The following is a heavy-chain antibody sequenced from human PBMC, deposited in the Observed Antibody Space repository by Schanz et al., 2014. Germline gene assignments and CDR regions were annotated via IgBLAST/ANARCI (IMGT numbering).Heavy chain of an antibody. V-gene: IGHV1-2*06. CDR2: VSPYSGDT. D-gene: IGHD6-19*01. J-gene: IGHJ6*02. CDR3: ARENTAVAGMPRVMDV. CDR1: GYRFIGYY. Sequence: QVLLVQSGAEVKKPGASVKVTCKASGYRFIGYYVHWVRQAPGQGLEWMGRVSPYSGDTNYGQMFQGRVTMTTDTSISTAYMELSRLTSDDTAVFFCARENTAVAGMPRVMDVWGQGTTVTVTS.